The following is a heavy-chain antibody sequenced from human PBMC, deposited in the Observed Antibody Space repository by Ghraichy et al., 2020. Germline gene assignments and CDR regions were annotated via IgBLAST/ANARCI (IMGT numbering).Heavy chain of an antibody. J-gene: IGHJ4*02. V-gene: IGHV3-64D*06. CDR2: IISNGGST. Sequence: GESLNISCSASGFTFSSYAMHWVRQAPGKGLEYVSSIISNGGSTYYTDSVKGRFTISRDNSKNTLYLQMSSLRVEDTAVYYCVKGWSTRLGTLGFWGQGTLVTVSS. CDR3: VKGWSTRLGTLGF. D-gene: IGHD5/OR15-5a*01. CDR1: GFTFSSYA.